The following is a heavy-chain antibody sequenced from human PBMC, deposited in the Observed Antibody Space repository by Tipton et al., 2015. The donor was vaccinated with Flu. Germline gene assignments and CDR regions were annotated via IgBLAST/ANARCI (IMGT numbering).Heavy chain of an antibody. CDR3: ARRGGGYQYLYGMDV. J-gene: IGHJ6*02. CDR2: IYYYGNT. V-gene: IGHV4-39*01. Sequence: TLSLTCTVSGGSIVDSSYYWDWIRQPPGKGLERIGSIYYYGNTYYNPSLKSRVTISVDTSKNQFSLKLTSVTAADTAVYYCARRGGGYQYLYGMDVWGQGTTVTVSS. D-gene: IGHD2-2*01. CDR1: GGSIVDSSYY.